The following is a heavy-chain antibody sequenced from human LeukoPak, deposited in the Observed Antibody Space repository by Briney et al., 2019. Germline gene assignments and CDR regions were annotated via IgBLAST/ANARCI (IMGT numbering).Heavy chain of an antibody. V-gene: IGHV3-30-3*01. CDR2: ISYDGSNK. CDR3: ARESYCGGDCYAVY. J-gene: IGHJ4*02. Sequence: GGSLRLSCAASGFTFSSYAMHWVRQAPGKGLEWVAVISYDGSNKYYADSVKGRFTISRDNSKNTLYLQMNSLRAEDMAVYYCARESYCGGDCYAVYWGQGTLVTVSS. CDR1: GFTFSSYA. D-gene: IGHD2-21*02.